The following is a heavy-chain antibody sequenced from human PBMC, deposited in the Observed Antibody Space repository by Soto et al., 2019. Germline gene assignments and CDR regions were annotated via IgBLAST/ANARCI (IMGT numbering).Heavy chain of an antibody. J-gene: IGHJ6*02. CDR1: GGSFSGYY. V-gene: IGHV4-34*01. CDR3: ARADRTLVTSYSLDV. CDR2: INHSGTI. Sequence: QVQLQQWGAGLLKPSETLSLTCAVYGGSFSGYYWTWIRQLPGKGLEWIGEINHSGTINFNPSLKSRLTIALDTSKKHFSLKLSSVTDADTAAYYCARADRTLVTSYSLDVWGQGTTVTVSS. D-gene: IGHD2-21*02.